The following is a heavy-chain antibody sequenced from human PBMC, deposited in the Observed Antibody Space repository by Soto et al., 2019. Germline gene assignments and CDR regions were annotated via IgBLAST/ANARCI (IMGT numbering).Heavy chain of an antibody. D-gene: IGHD1-26*01. J-gene: IGHJ4*02. Sequence: ASVKVSCKASGGTFSSYAISWVRQAPGQGLEWMGGIIPIFGTANYAQKFQGRVTITADESTSTAYMELSSLRSEDTAVYYCARDSGSYPVNFDYWGQGTLVTVSS. V-gene: IGHV1-69*13. CDR1: GGTFSSYA. CDR2: IIPIFGTA. CDR3: ARDSGSYPVNFDY.